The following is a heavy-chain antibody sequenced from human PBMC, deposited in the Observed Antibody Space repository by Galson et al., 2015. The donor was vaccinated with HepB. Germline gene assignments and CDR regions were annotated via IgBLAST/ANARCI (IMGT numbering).Heavy chain of an antibody. CDR2: INPSGGST. D-gene: IGHD4-17*01. J-gene: IGHJ6*02. CDR1: GYTFTSYY. CDR3: AREGMHGDSTYYYGMDV. Sequence: SVKVSCKASGYTFTSYYMHWVRQAPGQGLEWMGIINPSGGSTSYAQKFQGRVTMTRDTSTSTVYMELSSLRSEDTAVYYCAREGMHGDSTYYYGMDVWGQGTTVTVSS. V-gene: IGHV1-46*03.